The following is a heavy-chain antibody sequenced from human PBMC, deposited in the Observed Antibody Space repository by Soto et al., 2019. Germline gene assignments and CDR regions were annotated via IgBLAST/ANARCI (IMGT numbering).Heavy chain of an antibody. CDR3: ARQGYFDWLLYHFDY. D-gene: IGHD3-9*01. Sequence: KPSETLSLTCTVSGGSISSSSYYWGWIRQPPGKGLEWIGSIYYSGSTYYNPSLKSRVTISVDTSKNQFSLKLSSVTAADTAVYYCARQGYFDWLLYHFDYWGQGTLVTVSS. J-gene: IGHJ4*02. CDR1: GGSISSSSYY. V-gene: IGHV4-39*01. CDR2: IYYSGST.